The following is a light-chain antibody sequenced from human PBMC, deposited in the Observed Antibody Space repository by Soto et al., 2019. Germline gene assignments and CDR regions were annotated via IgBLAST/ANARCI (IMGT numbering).Light chain of an antibody. V-gene: IGKV3-20*01. CDR1: QSVSSSY. CDR2: GAS. J-gene: IGKJ4*01. CDR3: QQYGSSPELT. Sequence: EIVLTQSPGTLSLSPGERATLSCRASQSVSSSYLAWYQQKPGQAPRLLIYGASSRATGIPDRFSGSGSGTDFTLTISRLEPEDFAVYYYQQYGSSPELTFGGGTMVEIK.